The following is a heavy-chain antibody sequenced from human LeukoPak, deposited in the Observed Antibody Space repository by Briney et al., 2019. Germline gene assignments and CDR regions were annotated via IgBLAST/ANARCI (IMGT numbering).Heavy chain of an antibody. CDR1: GGTFSSYA. J-gene: IGHJ4*02. Sequence: SVKVSCKASGGTFSSYAISWVRQAPGQGLEWMGGIIPIFGTANYAQKFQGRVTITADESTSTAYMELSSLRPEDTAVYYCARTSGYSYGPFDYWGQGTLVTVSS. V-gene: IGHV1-69*13. D-gene: IGHD5-18*01. CDR2: IIPIFGTA. CDR3: ARTSGYSYGPFDY.